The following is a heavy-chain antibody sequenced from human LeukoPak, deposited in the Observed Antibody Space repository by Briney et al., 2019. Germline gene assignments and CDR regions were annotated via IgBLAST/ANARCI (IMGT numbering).Heavy chain of an antibody. D-gene: IGHD3-10*01. CDR3: ARDRGFGAYFYFDL. CDR1: GYTFTDYY. CDR2: INPINGDT. J-gene: IGHJ2*01. V-gene: IGHV1-2*04. Sequence: ASVSVSCRASGYTFTDYYIHWVRQAPGQGLEWMGRINPINGDTSYGQKFQGWVTLTRDTSISTAYVDLSRLTSDDTAVYYCARDRGFGAYFYFDLWGRGTLVTVSS.